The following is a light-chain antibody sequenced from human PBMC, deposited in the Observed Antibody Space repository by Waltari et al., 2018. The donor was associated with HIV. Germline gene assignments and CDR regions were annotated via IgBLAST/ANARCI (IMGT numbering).Light chain of an antibody. V-gene: IGLV1-44*01. CDR1: SPNLGRNT. J-gene: IGLJ2*01. Sequence: QSVLTQPPPASGTPGQRVTISCSGSSPNLGRNTVNWYQQLPGTAPKLLIYTNNQRPSWVPDRFSGSKSGTSASLAISGLHSDDEAHYYCGVWDDSLNGQVFGGGTKLTVL. CDR2: TNN. CDR3: GVWDDSLNGQV.